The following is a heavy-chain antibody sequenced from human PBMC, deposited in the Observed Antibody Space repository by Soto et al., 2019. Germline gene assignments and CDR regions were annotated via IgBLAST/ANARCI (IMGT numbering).Heavy chain of an antibody. Sequence: PGGSLRLSCAASGFTFSSYAMSWVRQAPGKGLEWVSAISASGATTYYADSVKGRFTISRDNSKNTLYLQMNSLRGEDTALYYCAKMGYYYDSNVKFDPWGRGTLVTVSS. J-gene: IGHJ5*02. CDR2: ISASGATT. CDR3: AKMGYYYDSNVKFDP. D-gene: IGHD3-22*01. CDR1: GFTFSSYA. V-gene: IGHV3-23*01.